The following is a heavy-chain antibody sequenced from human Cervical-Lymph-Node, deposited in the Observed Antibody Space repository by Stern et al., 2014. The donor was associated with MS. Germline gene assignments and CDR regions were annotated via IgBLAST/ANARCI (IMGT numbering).Heavy chain of an antibody. CDR1: GFSLSTSGMR. J-gene: IGHJ3*02. CDR2: VDLDDDK. CDR3: ARMGDTGRGAFDI. V-gene: IGHV2-70*04. Sequence: ESGPALVKPTQTLTLTCTFSGFSLSTSGMRVSWIRQPPGKALEWLARVDLDDDKFYSTSLKTRLTISKDTSKNQVVLTMTNMDPVDTATYYCARMGDTGRGAFDIWGQGTMVTVSS. D-gene: IGHD3-16*01.